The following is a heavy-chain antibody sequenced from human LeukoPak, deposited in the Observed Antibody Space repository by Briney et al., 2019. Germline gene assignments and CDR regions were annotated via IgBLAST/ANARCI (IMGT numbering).Heavy chain of an antibody. V-gene: IGHV4-39*01. J-gene: IGHJ4*02. CDR3: ARQDCSSTSCYLDY. CDR2: IYYSGST. Sequence: SGTLSLTCTVSGGSISSSSYYWGWIRQPPGKGLEWIGSIYYSGSTYYNPSLKSRVTISVDTSKNQFSLKLSSVTAADTAVYYCARQDCSSTSCYLDYWGQGTLVTVSS. D-gene: IGHD2-2*01. CDR1: GGSISSSSYY.